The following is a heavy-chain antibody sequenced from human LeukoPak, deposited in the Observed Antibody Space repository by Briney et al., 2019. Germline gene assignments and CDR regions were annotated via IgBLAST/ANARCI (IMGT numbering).Heavy chain of an antibody. Sequence: GGSLRLSCAASGFTFSSYAMSWVRQAPGKGLEWVSAISGSGGSAYYADSVKGRFTISRDNSKNTLYPQMNSLRAEGTAVYYCANFNPTPAAGPYYWGQGTLVTVSS. CDR3: ANFNPTPAAGPYY. V-gene: IGHV3-23*01. CDR2: ISGSGGSA. CDR1: GFTFSSYA. J-gene: IGHJ4*02. D-gene: IGHD6-13*01.